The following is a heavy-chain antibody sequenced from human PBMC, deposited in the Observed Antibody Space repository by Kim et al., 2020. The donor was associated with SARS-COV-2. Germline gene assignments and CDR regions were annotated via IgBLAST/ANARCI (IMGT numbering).Heavy chain of an antibody. Sequence: GGSLRLSCAASGFTFSSYGMHWVRQAPGKGLEWVAVISYDGSNKYYADSVKGRFTISRDNSKNTLYLQMNSLRAEDTAVYYCAKEYYGSGSPYYYYYGMDVWGQGTTVTVSS. CDR1: GFTFSSYG. V-gene: IGHV3-30*18. J-gene: IGHJ6*02. CDR3: AKEYYGSGSPYYYYYGMDV. CDR2: ISYDGSNK. D-gene: IGHD3-10*01.